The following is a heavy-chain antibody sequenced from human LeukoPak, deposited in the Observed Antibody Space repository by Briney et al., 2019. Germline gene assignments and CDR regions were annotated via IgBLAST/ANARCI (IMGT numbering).Heavy chain of an antibody. CDR1: GFTFSSYA. V-gene: IGHV3-64D*06. Sequence: GGSLRLSCSASGFTFSSYAMHWVRQAPGKGLEYVSAISSNGGSTYYADSVKGRFTISRDNPKNTLYLQMSSLRAEDTAVYYCVKDIREAAGGGYFDYWGQGTLVTVSS. J-gene: IGHJ4*02. CDR3: VKDIREAAGGGYFDY. D-gene: IGHD6-13*01. CDR2: ISSNGGST.